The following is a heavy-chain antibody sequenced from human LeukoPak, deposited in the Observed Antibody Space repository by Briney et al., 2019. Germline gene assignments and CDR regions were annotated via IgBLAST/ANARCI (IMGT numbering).Heavy chain of an antibody. CDR3: ARVDDYVWGSYRWGTQPYFDY. J-gene: IGHJ4*02. D-gene: IGHD3-16*02. V-gene: IGHV1-18*01. CDR2: ISAYNGNT. Sequence: GESLKISCKGSGYSFTSYGISWVRQAPGQGLEWMGWISAYNGNTNYAQKLQGRVTMTTDTSTSTAYMELRSLRSDDTAVYYCARVDDYVWGSYRWGTQPYFDYWGQGTLVTVSS. CDR1: GYSFTSYG.